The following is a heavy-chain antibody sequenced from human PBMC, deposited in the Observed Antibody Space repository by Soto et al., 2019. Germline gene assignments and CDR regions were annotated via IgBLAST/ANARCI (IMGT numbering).Heavy chain of an antibody. CDR2: IYYRGST. J-gene: IGHJ6*02. D-gene: IGHD3-3*01. CDR1: GGSISSSSYY. V-gene: IGHV4-39*01. Sequence: SETLSLTSTVSGGSISSSSYYRSWIRQTPGNGLERIGRIYYRGSTYYNPSLKSRVTISVDTSKNQFSLKLSSVTAADAAVYCCARPRPVYYDFWSGYLPDYYYGMDVWGQGTTVTVSS. CDR3: ARPRPVYYDFWSGYLPDYYYGMDV.